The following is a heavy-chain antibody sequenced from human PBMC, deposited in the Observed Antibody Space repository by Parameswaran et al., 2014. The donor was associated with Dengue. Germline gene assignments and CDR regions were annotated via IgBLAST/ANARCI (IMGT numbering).Heavy chain of an antibody. CDR1: GYTFTGYY. J-gene: IGHJ4*02. Sequence: SVKVSCKASGYTFTGYYMHWVRQAPGQGLEWMGWINPIFGTANYAQKFQGRVTITADESTSTAYMELSSLRSEDTAVYYCAITTDREDYWGQGTLVTVSS. D-gene: IGHD3-3*01. V-gene: IGHV1-69*13. CDR3: AITTDREDY. CDR2: INPIFGTA.